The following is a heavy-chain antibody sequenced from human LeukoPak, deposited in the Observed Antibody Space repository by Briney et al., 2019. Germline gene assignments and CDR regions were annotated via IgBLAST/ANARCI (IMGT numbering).Heavy chain of an antibody. Sequence: KPSETLSLTCTVSGGSISSSSYYWGWIRQPPGKGLEWIGSIYYSGSTYYNPSLKSRVTISVDTSKNQFSLKLSSVTAADTAVYYCARDYHDSSGYYFYFDYWGQGTLVTVSS. D-gene: IGHD3-22*01. CDR3: ARDYHDSSGYYFYFDY. V-gene: IGHV4-39*07. CDR2: IYYSGST. J-gene: IGHJ4*02. CDR1: GGSISSSSYY.